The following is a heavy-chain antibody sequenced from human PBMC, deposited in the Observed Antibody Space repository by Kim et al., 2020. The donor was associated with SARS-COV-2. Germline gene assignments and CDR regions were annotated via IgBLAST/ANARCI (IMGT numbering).Heavy chain of an antibody. CDR2: ISSSSSYI. V-gene: IGHV3-21*01. CDR3: ARRRVVTAILAHFDL. Sequence: GGSLRLSCAASGFTFSSYSMNWVRQAPGKGLEWVSSISSSSSYIYYADSVKGRFTISRDNAKNSLYLQMNSLRAEDTAVYYCARRRVVTAILAHFDLWGRGTLVTVSS. D-gene: IGHD2-21*02. CDR1: GFTFSSYS. J-gene: IGHJ2*01.